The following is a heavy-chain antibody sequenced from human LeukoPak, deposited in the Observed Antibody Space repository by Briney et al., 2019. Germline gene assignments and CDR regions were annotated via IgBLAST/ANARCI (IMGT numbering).Heavy chain of an antibody. D-gene: IGHD3-10*01. J-gene: IGHJ6*03. CDR2: IYYSGST. CDR1: GGSISSYY. Sequence: SETLSLTCTDSGGSISSYYWSWIRQPPGKGLEWIGYIYYSGSTNYNPSLKSRVTISVDTSKNQFSLKLSSVTAADTAVYYCARSGSGSPYYYYYYMDVWGKGTTDSISS. CDR3: ARSGSGSPYYYYYYMDV. V-gene: IGHV4-59*12.